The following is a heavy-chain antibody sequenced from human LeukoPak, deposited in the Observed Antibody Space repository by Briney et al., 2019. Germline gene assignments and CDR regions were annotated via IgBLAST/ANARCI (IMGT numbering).Heavy chain of an antibody. Sequence: ASVKGSCKASGYTFTSYYMHWVRQDPGQGLEWMGIINPSGGSTSYAQEFQGRVTMTRDTSTSTVYMELSSLRSEDTAVYYCARGLYCSGGSCYHYGMDVWGKGTTVTVSS. CDR3: ARGLYCSGGSCYHYGMDV. CDR2: INPSGGST. V-gene: IGHV1-46*01. J-gene: IGHJ6*04. CDR1: GYTFTSYY. D-gene: IGHD2-15*01.